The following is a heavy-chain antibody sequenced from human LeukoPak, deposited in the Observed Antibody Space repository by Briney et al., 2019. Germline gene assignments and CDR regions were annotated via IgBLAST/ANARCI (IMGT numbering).Heavy chain of an antibody. D-gene: IGHD2-15*01. CDR1: GFTFSSYA. CDR3: ARDPAAPYYYYYYGTDV. Sequence: GGSLRLSCAASGFTFSSYAMHWVRQAPGKGLEWVAVISYDGSNKYYADSVKGRFTISRDNSKNTLYLQMNSLRAEDTAVYYCARDPAAPYYYYYYGTDVWGQGTTVTVSS. J-gene: IGHJ6*02. V-gene: IGHV3-30*04. CDR2: ISYDGSNK.